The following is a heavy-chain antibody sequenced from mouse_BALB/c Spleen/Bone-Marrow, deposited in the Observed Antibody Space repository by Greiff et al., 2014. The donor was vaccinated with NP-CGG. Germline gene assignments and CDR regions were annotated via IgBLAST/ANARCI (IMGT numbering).Heavy chain of an antibody. CDR1: GYTFTSYW. V-gene: IGHV1S81*02. J-gene: IGHJ3*01. D-gene: IGHD4-1*01. Sequence: VQLQQSGAELVKPGASVRLSCKASGYTFTSYWMHWVKQRPGQGLEWIGEINPSNGRSNYKEQFKSKATLTVDKSSTTAYMQVSSLTSEDCAVYYCARDLGREGAYWGQGTLVTVSA. CDR3: ARDLGREGAY. CDR2: INPSNGRS.